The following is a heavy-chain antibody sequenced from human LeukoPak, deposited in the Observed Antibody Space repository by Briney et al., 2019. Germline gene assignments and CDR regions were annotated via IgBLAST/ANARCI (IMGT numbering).Heavy chain of an antibody. Sequence: SETLSLTCTVSGGSISSGDYYWSWIRQPPGKGLEWLGYIYYSGSTYYNPSLKSRVTISVDTSKNQFSLKLSSVTAADTAVYYCARGRLHYDFWSDLQAGMDVWDQGTTVTVSS. D-gene: IGHD3-3*01. CDR3: ARGRLHYDFWSDLQAGMDV. V-gene: IGHV4-30-4*01. J-gene: IGHJ6*02. CDR2: IYYSGST. CDR1: GGSISSGDYY.